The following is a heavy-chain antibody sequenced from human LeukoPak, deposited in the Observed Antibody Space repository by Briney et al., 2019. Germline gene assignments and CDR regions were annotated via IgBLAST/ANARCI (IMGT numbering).Heavy chain of an antibody. V-gene: IGHV1-18*01. Sequence: ASVKVSFKASGYTFTSYGISWVRQAPGQGLEWMGWISAYNGNTNYAQKLQGRVTITTDTSTSTAYMELRSLRSEDTAVYYCAIYSSSGWYYWGQGTLVTVSS. CDR2: ISAYNGNT. CDR3: AIYSSSGWYY. J-gene: IGHJ4*02. D-gene: IGHD6-19*01. CDR1: GYTFTSYG.